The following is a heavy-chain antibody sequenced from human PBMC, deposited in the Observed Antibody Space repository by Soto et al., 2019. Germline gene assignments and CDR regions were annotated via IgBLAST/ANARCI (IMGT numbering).Heavy chain of an antibody. CDR1: GGSFSGYY. D-gene: IGHD3-10*01. V-gene: IGHV4-34*01. CDR2: INHSGST. Sequence: QVQLQQWGAGLLKPSETLSLTCAVYGGSFSGYYWSWIRQPPGKGLEWIGEINHSGSTNYNPSLKSRVTISVDTSKNQFSLKLSSVTAADTAVYYCARSPGGSGSYPYWGQGTLVTVSS. J-gene: IGHJ4*02. CDR3: ARSPGGSGSYPY.